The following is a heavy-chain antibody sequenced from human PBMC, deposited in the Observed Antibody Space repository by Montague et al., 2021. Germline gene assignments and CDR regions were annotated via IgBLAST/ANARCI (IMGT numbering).Heavy chain of an antibody. D-gene: IGHD6-13*01. J-gene: IGHJ4*02. CDR2: IGTSSSFT. Sequence: SLRLSCAASGFTFSSSEMIWVRQAPGKGLEWLAYIGTSSSFTRYADSVKGRFTISRDNAMNSLYLQMTAVRGEDTAVYYCARVGLTVAAGMIDYWGQGTLVTASS. V-gene: IGHV3-48*03. CDR3: ARVGLTVAAGMIDY. CDR1: GFTFSSSE.